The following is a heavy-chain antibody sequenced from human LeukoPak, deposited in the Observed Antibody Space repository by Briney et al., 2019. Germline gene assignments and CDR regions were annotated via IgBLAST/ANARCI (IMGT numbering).Heavy chain of an antibody. J-gene: IGHJ5*02. CDR2: INPNSGGT. D-gene: IGHD6-19*01. Sequence: GASVKVSCKASGYTFTGYYMHWVRQAPGQGLEWMGWINPNSGGTNYAQKFQGRVTMTRDTSISTAYMELSSLRSEDTAVYYCARDWRIAVAGHNCFDPWGQGTLVTVSS. CDR3: ARDWRIAVAGHNCFDP. CDR1: GYTFTGYY. V-gene: IGHV1-2*02.